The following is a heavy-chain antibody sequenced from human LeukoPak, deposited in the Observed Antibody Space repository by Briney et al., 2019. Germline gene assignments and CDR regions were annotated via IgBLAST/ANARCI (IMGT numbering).Heavy chain of an antibody. D-gene: IGHD3-3*01. V-gene: IGHV1-8*02. Sequence: ASVKVSCKASGYTFSTFPINWVRQAPGQGLEWMGWMNPNSGNTGYAQKFQGRVTMTRNTSISTAYMELSSLRSEDTAVYYCARGRGDFWSGYYTSGGDYWGQGTLVTVSS. CDR1: GYTFSTFP. CDR3: ARGRGDFWSGYYTSGGDY. J-gene: IGHJ4*02. CDR2: MNPNSGNT.